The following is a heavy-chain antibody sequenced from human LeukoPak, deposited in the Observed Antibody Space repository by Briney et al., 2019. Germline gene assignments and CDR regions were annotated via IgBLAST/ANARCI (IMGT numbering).Heavy chain of an antibody. V-gene: IGHV3-11*03. Sequence: GGSLRLSCAASGFTFSDYYMSWIRQAPGKGLEWVSYISSSSSYTHYADSVKGGFTISRDNAKNSLYLQMNSLRAEDTAVYYCARYSYGSDYYYYYGMDVWGQGTTVTVSS. J-gene: IGHJ6*02. D-gene: IGHD5-18*01. CDR2: ISSSSSYT. CDR3: ARYSYGSDYYYYYGMDV. CDR1: GFTFSDYY.